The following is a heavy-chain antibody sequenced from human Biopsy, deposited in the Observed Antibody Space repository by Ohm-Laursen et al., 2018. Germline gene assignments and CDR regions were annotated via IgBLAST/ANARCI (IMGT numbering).Heavy chain of an antibody. Sequence: SETLSLTWTVSGDSINNYYWSWIRQPPGKGLEWIGYVYYTGSTDYNPSLQSRVTISVDTSKNHFSLRLRSVTPADTAIYCARDRGYYSDRTVPGYFDLWGRGTLVTVSS. J-gene: IGHJ2*01. CDR3: ARDRGYYSDRTVPGYFDL. CDR2: VYYTGST. V-gene: IGHV4-59*01. CDR1: GDSINNYY. D-gene: IGHD3-22*01.